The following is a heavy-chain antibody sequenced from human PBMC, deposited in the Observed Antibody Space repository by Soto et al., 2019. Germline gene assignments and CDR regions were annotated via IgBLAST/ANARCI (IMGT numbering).Heavy chain of an antibody. D-gene: IGHD2-2*01. CDR1: GYTFTGYS. CDR2: INPETGAT. CDR3: ARERYQVISDGMDV. Sequence: QVQLVQSGADVKTPGASVRVSCKASGYTFTGYSVHWVREAPGQELGWMGWINPETGATSYAQKFQGSVSLSRDTSINTAYLELSSLRFDDAAVYVCARERYQVISDGMDVWGQGTTDTVSS. V-gene: IGHV1-2*02. J-gene: IGHJ6*02.